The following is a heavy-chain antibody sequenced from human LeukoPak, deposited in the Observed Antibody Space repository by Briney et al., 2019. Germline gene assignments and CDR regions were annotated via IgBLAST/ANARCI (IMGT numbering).Heavy chain of an antibody. CDR2: ISAYNGNT. CDR1: GYTFTCYG. Sequence: ASVKVSCKASGYTFTCYGISWVRQAPGQGLEWMGWISAYNGNTNYAQKLQGRVTMTTDTSTSTAYMELRSLRSDDTAVYYCARNGAFRCSSTSCLYYFDYWGQGTLVTVSS. D-gene: IGHD2-2*01. J-gene: IGHJ4*02. V-gene: IGHV1-18*01. CDR3: ARNGAFRCSSTSCLYYFDY.